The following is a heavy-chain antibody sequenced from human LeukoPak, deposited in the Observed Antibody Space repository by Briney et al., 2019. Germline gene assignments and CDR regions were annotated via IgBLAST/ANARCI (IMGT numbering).Heavy chain of an antibody. CDR2: ISGSGGST. Sequence: GGSLRLSCAASGFTFSSYGMSWVRQAPGKGLEWVSAISGSGGSTYYADSVKGRFTISRDNSKNTLYLQMNSLRAEDTAVYYCAKDLYPSFGETLTGYFDYWGQGTLATVSS. V-gene: IGHV3-23*01. CDR1: GFTFSSYG. CDR3: AKDLYPSFGETLTGYFDY. D-gene: IGHD3-10*01. J-gene: IGHJ4*02.